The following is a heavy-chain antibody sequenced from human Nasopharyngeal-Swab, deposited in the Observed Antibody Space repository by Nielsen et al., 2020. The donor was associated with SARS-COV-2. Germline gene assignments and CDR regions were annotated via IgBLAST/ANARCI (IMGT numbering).Heavy chain of an antibody. CDR1: GFTFSSYG. J-gene: IGHJ3*02. CDR3: ARGPRLLRFLEWLFSLDAFDI. D-gene: IGHD3-3*01. V-gene: IGHV3-33*01. CDR2: IWYDGRNK. Sequence: GESLKISCAASGFTFSSYGMHWVRQAPGKGLEWVAVIWYDGRNKYYADSVKGRFTISRDNSKNTLYLQMNSLRAEDTAVYYCARGPRLLRFLEWLFSLDAFDIWGQGTMVTVSS.